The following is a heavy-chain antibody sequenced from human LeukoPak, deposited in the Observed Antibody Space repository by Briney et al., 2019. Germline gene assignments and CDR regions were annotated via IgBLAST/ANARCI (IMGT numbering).Heavy chain of an antibody. V-gene: IGHV3-23*01. Sequence: GGSLRLSCAASGFTFSSYAMSWVRQAPGKGLEWVSAISGSGGSTYYADSVKGRFTISRDNSKNTLYLQMNSLRAEDTAVYYCAKDPPTYYYDSKSSYYGMDVWGQGTTVTVSS. CDR1: GFTFSSYA. J-gene: IGHJ6*02. D-gene: IGHD3-22*01. CDR2: ISGSGGST. CDR3: AKDPPTYYYDSKSSYYGMDV.